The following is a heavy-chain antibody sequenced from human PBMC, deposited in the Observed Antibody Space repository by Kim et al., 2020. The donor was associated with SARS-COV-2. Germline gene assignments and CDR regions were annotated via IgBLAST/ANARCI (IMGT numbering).Heavy chain of an antibody. Sequence: TGYAQKFQGRVTMTRNTSISTAYMELSSLRSEDTAVYYCARGRNDDGLDYWGQGTLVTVSS. D-gene: IGHD1-1*01. V-gene: IGHV1-8*01. CDR3: ARGRNDDGLDY. CDR2: T. J-gene: IGHJ4*02.